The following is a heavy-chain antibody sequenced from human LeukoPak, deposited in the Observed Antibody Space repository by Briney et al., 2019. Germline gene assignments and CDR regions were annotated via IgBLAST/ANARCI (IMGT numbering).Heavy chain of an antibody. CDR3: ARGGGYYGSGSYYNPPNYSYGIDV. V-gene: IGHV4-59*01. Sequence: SETLSLTCTVSGGSISSYYWSWIPQPPGKGLEWIGYIYYSGTTNYNPPLKRRLTISVDTSKNQFSLKLSSVPAADTAVYYCARGGGYYGSGSYYNPPNYSYGIDVWGQGTTVTVSS. CDR2: IYYSGTT. J-gene: IGHJ6*02. D-gene: IGHD3-10*01. CDR1: GGSISSYY.